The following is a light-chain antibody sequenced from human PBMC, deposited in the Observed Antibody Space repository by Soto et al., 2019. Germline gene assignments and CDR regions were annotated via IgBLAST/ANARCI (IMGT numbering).Light chain of an antibody. CDR2: GNS. Sequence: QSALTQPPSVSGAPGQRVTISCTGSSSNIGAGYDVHWYQQLPGTAPKLLIYGNSNRPSGAPDRFSGSKSGTSASLAITGLQAEDEADYFCQSYDSSLSVLYVFGTGTKVTVL. CDR3: QSYDSSLSVLYV. V-gene: IGLV1-40*01. CDR1: SSNIGAGYD. J-gene: IGLJ1*01.